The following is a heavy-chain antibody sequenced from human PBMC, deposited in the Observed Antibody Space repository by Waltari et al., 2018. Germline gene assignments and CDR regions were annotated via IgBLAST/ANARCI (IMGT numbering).Heavy chain of an antibody. Sequence: QVHLQESGPGLAKPSQTLSLTCSVSGASLNSGVYYWGWIRQPPGKGLEWIGYISYSGTTYYTPSLKSRVSISLDTAKNDFSLEVRSVTAADTAMYYCARVDTIFGVVPHADAFDIWGQGTMVTVAS. D-gene: IGHD3-3*01. CDR3: ARVDTIFGVVPHADAFDI. V-gene: IGHV4-30-4*08. CDR2: ISYSGTT. J-gene: IGHJ3*02. CDR1: GASLNSGVYY.